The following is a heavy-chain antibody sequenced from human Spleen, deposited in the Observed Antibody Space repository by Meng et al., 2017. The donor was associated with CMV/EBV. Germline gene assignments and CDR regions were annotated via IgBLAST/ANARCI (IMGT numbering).Heavy chain of an antibody. CDR1: GDSITSHC. CDR3: ARLRFNQLVGYFGLED. Sequence: SETLSLTCSVSGDSITSHCWSWIRQSPGKGLEWIGCMYNSGQSNYNPALRSRVTISVDSSKNQFSLKVRSVTAADTALYFCARLRFNQLVGYFGLEDWGQGTTVTAP. CDR2: MYNSGQS. J-gene: IGHJ6*02. V-gene: IGHV4-59*11. D-gene: IGHD3-9*01.